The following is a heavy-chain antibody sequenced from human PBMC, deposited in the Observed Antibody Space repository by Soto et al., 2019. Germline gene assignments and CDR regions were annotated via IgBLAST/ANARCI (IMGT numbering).Heavy chain of an antibody. Sequence: ASVKVSCKASGYTFSTYAMHWVRQAPGQRLEWMGWINAGSGNTKYSQKFQGRVTITRDTSASTAYMELSSLTSEDTALYYLGGSFVPFYHGSSCYYSFDYWGQGTLVTVSS. J-gene: IGHJ4*02. CDR1: GYTFSTYA. CDR2: INAGSGNT. CDR3: GGSFVPFYHGSSCYYSFDY. V-gene: IGHV1-3*01. D-gene: IGHD3-22*01.